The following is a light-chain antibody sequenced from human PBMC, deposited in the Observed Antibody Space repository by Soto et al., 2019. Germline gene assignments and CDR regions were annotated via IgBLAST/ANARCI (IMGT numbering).Light chain of an antibody. Sequence: EIPLTQSPSSMAASVGVRLTLTCRASRNVSIYLNWYQQQPGKAPKLLIYAASSLQSGVPSRFSGSGSWTDVTLTISSLKSDDLAVYYGQQYNNWPWAFCQGTKVDIK. J-gene: IGKJ1*01. V-gene: IGKV1-39*01. CDR3: QQYNNWPWA. CDR1: RNVSIY. CDR2: AAS.